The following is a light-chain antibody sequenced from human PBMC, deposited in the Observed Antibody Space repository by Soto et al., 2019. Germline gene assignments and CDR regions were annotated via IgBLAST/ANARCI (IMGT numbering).Light chain of an antibody. CDR1: QSVSSSY. CDR3: QQYGSSPLT. Sequence: EIVLTQSPGTLSLSPGERATLSCRASQSVSSSYLAWYQQKPGQAPRLLIYGASSRATGIPHRFSGSGSGTDFTLTISRLEPEDLAVYYCQQYGSSPLTFGGGTKVEIK. V-gene: IGKV3-20*01. CDR2: GAS. J-gene: IGKJ4*01.